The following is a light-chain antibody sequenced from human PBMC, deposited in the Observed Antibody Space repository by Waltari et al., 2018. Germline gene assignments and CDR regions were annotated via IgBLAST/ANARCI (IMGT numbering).Light chain of an antibody. CDR2: EVT. J-gene: IGLJ3*02. V-gene: IGLV2-23*02. CDR3: SEYAGTPWV. CDR1: SSDAGSYNL. Sequence: QSALTQPAPVSGSPGPSLPIPRTGTSSDAGSYNLLLWHQQPPGKAPRLTLYEVTKRPSEISDRFSGTKSGNTASLTISGLQAEDEADYYCSEYAGTPWVVGGGTKLTVL.